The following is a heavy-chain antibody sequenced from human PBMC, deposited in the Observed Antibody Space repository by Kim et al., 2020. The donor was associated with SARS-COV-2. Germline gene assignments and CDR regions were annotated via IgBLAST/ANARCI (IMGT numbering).Heavy chain of an antibody. CDR3: ARHPTSVVVTAIAEDALGI. Sequence: SRVTISVDTSKNQFSLKLSSVTAADTAVYYCARHPTSVVVTAIAEDALGIWGQGTMVTVSS. D-gene: IGHD2-21*02. V-gene: IGHV4-59*08. J-gene: IGHJ3*02.